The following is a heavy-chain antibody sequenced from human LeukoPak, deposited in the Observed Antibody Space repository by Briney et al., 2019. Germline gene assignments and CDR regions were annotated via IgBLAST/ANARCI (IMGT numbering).Heavy chain of an antibody. CDR3: ARIVPICSSTSCYDV. CDR2: IIPIFGTA. CDR1: GGTLSSYA. Sequence: GSSVKVSCKASGGTLSSYAIRWVRQAPGQGLEWMGGIIPIFGTANYAQKFQGRVTITADESTSTAYMELSSLRSEDTAVYYCARIVPICSSTSCYDVWGKGTTVTVSS. V-gene: IGHV1-69*01. D-gene: IGHD2-2*01. J-gene: IGHJ6*04.